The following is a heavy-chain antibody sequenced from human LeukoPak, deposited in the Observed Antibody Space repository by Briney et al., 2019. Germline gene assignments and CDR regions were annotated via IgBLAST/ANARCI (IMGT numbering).Heavy chain of an antibody. J-gene: IGHJ4*02. CDR1: GYTFTSYD. CDR3: TTKQLWSDFDY. CDR2: MNPNSGNT. D-gene: IGHD5-18*01. Sequence: SVKVSCKASGYTFTSYDINWVRQANRQGLEWMGWMNPNSGNTGYAQKFQGRVTMTRNTSISTAYMEPSSLRSEDTAVYYCTTKQLWSDFDYGGQGTLVTVSS. V-gene: IGHV1-8*01.